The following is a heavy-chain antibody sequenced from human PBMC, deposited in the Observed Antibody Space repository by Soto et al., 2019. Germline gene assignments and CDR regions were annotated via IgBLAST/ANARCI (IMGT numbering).Heavy chain of an antibody. Sequence: QVQLVQSGAEVKKPGSSVKVSCKASGGTFSSYAISWVRQAPGQVLEWMGGIIPIFGTANYAQKFQGRVTITADKATSTAYMELSSLRSEDTAVYYCAREGDIVVVPADWVCNWFDPWGQGTLVTVSS. CDR1: GGTFSSYA. V-gene: IGHV1-69*06. CDR2: IIPIFGTA. CDR3: AREGDIVVVPADWVCNWFDP. J-gene: IGHJ5*02. D-gene: IGHD2-2*01.